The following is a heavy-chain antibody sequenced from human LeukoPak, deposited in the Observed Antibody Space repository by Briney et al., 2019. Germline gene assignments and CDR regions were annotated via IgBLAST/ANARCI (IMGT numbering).Heavy chain of an antibody. J-gene: IGHJ4*02. CDR1: GGSLSGYY. D-gene: IGHD6-6*01. CDR3: ARGDTVAARPGRFDY. CDR2: IIHRGST. V-gene: IGHV4-34*01. Sequence: SQTLSLTCAVYGGSLSGYYWSWIRQPPGKGLEWIGEIIHRGSTNYHPSLKSRLTISVDTSKNQFSLKLSSVTAAHTAVYYCARGDTVAARPGRFDYWGQGTLVTVSS.